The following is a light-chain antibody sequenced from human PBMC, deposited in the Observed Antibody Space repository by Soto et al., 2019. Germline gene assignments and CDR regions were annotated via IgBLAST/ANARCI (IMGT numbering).Light chain of an antibody. CDR1: QSITSS. J-gene: IGKJ1*01. CDR3: QHYYNWPRT. CDR2: GAS. Sequence: EIVLTQSPSTLSLFPGERATLSCRASQSITSSLAWYQQKPGQAPRLLIYGASTRATGIPGRFSGSGSGTEFTLTISSLQSEDFAVYYCQHYYNWPRTFGQGTKVDIK. V-gene: IGKV3-15*01.